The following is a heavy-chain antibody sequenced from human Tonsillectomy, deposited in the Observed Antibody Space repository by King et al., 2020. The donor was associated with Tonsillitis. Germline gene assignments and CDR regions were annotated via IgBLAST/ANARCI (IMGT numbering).Heavy chain of an antibody. CDR1: GYSISSGYY. D-gene: IGHD3-22*01. V-gene: IGHV4-38-2*02. CDR3: ARDRIVVETQAYYFDY. J-gene: IGHJ4*02. Sequence: HVQLQESGPGLVKPSETLSLTCTVSGYSISSGYYWGWIRQPPGKGLEWIGSIYHSGSTYYNPSLKSRVTISVDTSKNQFPLKLSSLTAADTAVYYCARDRIVVETQAYYFDYWGQGTLVTVSS. CDR2: IYHSGST.